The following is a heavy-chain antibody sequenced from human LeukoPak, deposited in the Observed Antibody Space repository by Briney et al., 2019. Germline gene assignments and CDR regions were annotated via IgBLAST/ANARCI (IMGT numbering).Heavy chain of an antibody. CDR2: IYYSGST. CDR3: ARGARRYGMDV. J-gene: IGHJ6*02. Sequence: SETLSLTCTVSGGSISSYYWSWMRQPPGKGLEWIGYIYYSGSTNYNPSLKSRVTVSVDTSKNQFSLKLSSVTAADTAVYYCARGARRYGMDVWGQGTTVTVSS. CDR1: GGSISSYY. V-gene: IGHV4-59*01.